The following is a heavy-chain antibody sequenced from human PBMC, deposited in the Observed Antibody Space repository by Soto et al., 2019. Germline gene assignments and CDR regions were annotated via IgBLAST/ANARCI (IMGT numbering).Heavy chain of an antibody. Sequence: SSVKVSCKTSGYTFNSYAMHWVRQAPGQGLEWMGWINVGSGITKYSQKLQGRVTITRDTSTSTAYMELSSLSSEDTAVYYCAKETSIFGGGMDVWGQGTTVTVSS. CDR1: GYTFNSYA. CDR2: INVGSGIT. CDR3: AKETSIFGGGMDV. V-gene: IGHV1-3*01. D-gene: IGHD3-3*01. J-gene: IGHJ6*02.